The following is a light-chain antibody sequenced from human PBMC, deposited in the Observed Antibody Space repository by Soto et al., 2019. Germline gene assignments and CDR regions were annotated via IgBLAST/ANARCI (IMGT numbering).Light chain of an antibody. Sequence: EVVLTQSPGTLSLSPGERATLSCRASQSVSSSYLAWYQQKPGQAPRLLIYDASNRATGIPARFSGSGSGTDFTLTISSLEPEDFAVYYCQQRSNWPLTFGGGIKVDTK. CDR1: QSVSSSY. J-gene: IGKJ4*01. CDR2: DAS. V-gene: IGKV3D-20*02. CDR3: QQRSNWPLT.